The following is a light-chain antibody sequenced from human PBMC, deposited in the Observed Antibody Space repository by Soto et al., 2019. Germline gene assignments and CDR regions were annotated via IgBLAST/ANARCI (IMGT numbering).Light chain of an antibody. CDR1: QGISNW. Sequence: DIQMTQSPSSVSASVGDRVSITCRASQGISNWLAWYQQKPGRAPKLLIYTGSSLQSGVPSRFSGTGSGTDFTLTISSLQPEDVATYYFQQATSFPLTFGGGTKVEIK. V-gene: IGKV1-12*01. CDR3: QQATSFPLT. J-gene: IGKJ4*01. CDR2: TGS.